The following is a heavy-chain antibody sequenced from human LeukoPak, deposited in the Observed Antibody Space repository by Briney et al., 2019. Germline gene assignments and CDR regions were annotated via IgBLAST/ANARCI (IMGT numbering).Heavy chain of an antibody. V-gene: IGHV3-23*01. CDR1: GFNFGDYT. CDR3: AKAGSIRFDY. J-gene: IGHJ4*02. CDR2: ISANGGST. Sequence: GGSLRLSCTASGFNFGDYTMNWFRQAPGKGLEWVSGISANGGSTYCADSVKGRFTISRDNSKSTLYLQMNSLRAEDTAIYYCAKAGSIRFDYWGQGTLVTVSS. D-gene: IGHD1-26*01.